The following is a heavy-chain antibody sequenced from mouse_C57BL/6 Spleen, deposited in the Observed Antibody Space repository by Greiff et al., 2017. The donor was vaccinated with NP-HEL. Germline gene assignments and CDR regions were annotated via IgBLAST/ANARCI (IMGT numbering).Heavy chain of an antibody. V-gene: IGHV3-6*01. J-gene: IGHJ3*01. D-gene: IGHD1-1*01. Sequence: ESGPGLVKPSQSLSLTCSVTGYSITSGYYWNWIRQFPGNKLEWMGYISYDGSNNYNPSLKNRISITRDTSKNQFFLKLNSVTTEDTATYYCARGNYEEFAYWGQGTLVTVSA. CDR3: ARGNYEEFAY. CDR2: ISYDGSN. CDR1: GYSITSGYY.